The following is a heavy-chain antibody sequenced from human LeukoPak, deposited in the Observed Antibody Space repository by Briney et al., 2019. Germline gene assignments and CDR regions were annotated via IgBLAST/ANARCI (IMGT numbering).Heavy chain of an antibody. D-gene: IGHD4-17*01. CDR2: INAGSGNT. J-gene: IGHJ4*02. V-gene: IGHV1-3*01. Sequence: ASVKVSCKASGYTFTSYAMHWVRQAPGQRLEWMGWINAGSGNTKYSQKFQGRVTITRDTSASTAYMELSSLRSEDTAVYYCARDRSFDYGDYPGLFDYWGQGTLVTVSS. CDR1: GYTFTSYA. CDR3: ARDRSFDYGDYPGLFDY.